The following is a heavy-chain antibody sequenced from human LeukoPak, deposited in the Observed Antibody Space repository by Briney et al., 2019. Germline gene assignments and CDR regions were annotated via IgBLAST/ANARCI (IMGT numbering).Heavy chain of an antibody. CDR1: GGTFSSYA. V-gene: IGHV1-69*05. J-gene: IGHJ4*02. CDR3: AREPRSRFGGAFDY. CDR2: IIPIFGTA. Sequence: SVKVSCKASGGTFSSYATSWVRQAPGQGLEWMGRIIPIFGTANYAQKFQGRVTITTDESTSTAYMELSSLRSEDTAVYYCAREPRSRFGGAFDYWGQGTLVTVSS. D-gene: IGHD3-16*01.